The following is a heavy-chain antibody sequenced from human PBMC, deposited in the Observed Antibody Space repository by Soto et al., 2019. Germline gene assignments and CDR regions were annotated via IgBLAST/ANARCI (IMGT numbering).Heavy chain of an antibody. Sequence: PGGSLRLSCAASGFTFSGYSMNWVRQAPGKGLEWVSYISSSSSTIYYADSVKGRFTISRDNAKNSLYPQMNSLRDEDTAVYYCARARMVATYYYYYGMDVWGQGTTVTVSS. V-gene: IGHV3-48*02. D-gene: IGHD5-12*01. J-gene: IGHJ6*02. CDR2: ISSSSSTI. CDR3: ARARMVATYYYYYGMDV. CDR1: GFTFSGYS.